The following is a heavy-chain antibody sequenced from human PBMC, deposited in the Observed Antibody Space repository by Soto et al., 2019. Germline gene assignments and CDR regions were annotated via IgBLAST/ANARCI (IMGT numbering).Heavy chain of an antibody. CDR2: IYYSGST. D-gene: IGHD3-16*01. CDR1: GGSISSYY. J-gene: IGHJ4*02. CDR3: VRGGGGPPTVIHDY. Sequence: PSETLSLTCTVSGGSISSYYWSWIRQPPGKGLEWIGYIYYSGSTNYNPSLKSRATISVDTSKNQFSLKLSSVTAADTAVYYCVRGGGGPPTVIHDYWGQGTLVTVSS. V-gene: IGHV4-59*01.